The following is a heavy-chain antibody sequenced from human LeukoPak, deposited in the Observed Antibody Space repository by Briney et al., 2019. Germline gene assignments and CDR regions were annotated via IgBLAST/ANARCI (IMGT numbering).Heavy chain of an antibody. D-gene: IGHD6-19*01. CDR3: AKDRQWLGVFDY. V-gene: IGHV3-23*01. J-gene: IGHJ4*02. Sequence: SGGSLRLSCAASGFSLSSYSMSWVRQAPGKGLEWVSLISGSAGDTYYADSVKGRFTISRDNSKNTLYLQMDSLRAEDTAVYYRAKDRQWLGVFDYWGQGTLVTVSS. CDR1: GFSLSSYS. CDR2: ISGSAGDT.